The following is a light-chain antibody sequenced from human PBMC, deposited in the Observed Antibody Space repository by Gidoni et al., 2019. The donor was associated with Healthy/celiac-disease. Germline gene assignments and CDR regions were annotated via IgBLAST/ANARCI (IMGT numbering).Light chain of an antibody. V-gene: IGLV2-14*04. J-gene: IGLJ2*01. CDR3: SSYTSSSTLRV. CDR1: SSDVGGYNY. CDR2: DVS. Sequence: GQSSTISCTGTSSDVGGYNYVSWYQQHPGQAPKLMIYDVSNRPSGVSNRFSGSKSGNTASLTIPGLQAEDEADYYCSSYTSSSTLRVFGGGTKLTVL.